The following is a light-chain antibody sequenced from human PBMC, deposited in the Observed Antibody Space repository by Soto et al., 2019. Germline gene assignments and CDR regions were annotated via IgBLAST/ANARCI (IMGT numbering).Light chain of an antibody. CDR3: QQYHHSPVT. Sequence: EIVLTQSPGTLSLSPGERATLSCRASQSLISNYLAWYQLKPAQAPRLLIYGVSNRATGIPDRFSGSGSGTDFTLTISRLEPEDFAVYYCQQYHHSPVTFGQGTRLEIK. CDR1: QSLISNY. J-gene: IGKJ5*01. CDR2: GVS. V-gene: IGKV3-20*01.